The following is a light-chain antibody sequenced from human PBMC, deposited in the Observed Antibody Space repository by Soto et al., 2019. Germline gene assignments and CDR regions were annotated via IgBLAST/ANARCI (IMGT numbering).Light chain of an antibody. CDR2: STN. CDR3: LLYYGGQLGV. Sequence: QTVVTQEPSLTVSPGGTVTLTCAPSSGAVTSGNYPNWFQQKPGQAPRALIYSTNHKYSWTPARFSGSLLGGKAALTLSGVQPEDEADYYCLLYYGGQLGVFGGGTKLTVL. CDR1: SGAVTSGNY. V-gene: IGLV7-43*01. J-gene: IGLJ2*01.